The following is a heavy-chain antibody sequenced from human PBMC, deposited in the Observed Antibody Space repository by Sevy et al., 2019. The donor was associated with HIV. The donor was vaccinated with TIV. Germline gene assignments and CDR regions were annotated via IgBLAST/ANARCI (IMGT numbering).Heavy chain of an antibody. CDR1: GFIFSHYS. J-gene: IGHJ6*02. CDR2: ISTSSTYI. Sequence: GGSLRLSCTASGFIFSHYSMNWVRQAPGKGLEWVSSISTSSTYIYYADSVKGRFTISRDNATNLLYLQMNSLRAEDTAVYQCARDRGVGTSSYGMHVWGQGTTVTVSS. V-gene: IGHV3-21*01. CDR3: ARDRGVGTSSYGMHV. D-gene: IGHD1-26*01.